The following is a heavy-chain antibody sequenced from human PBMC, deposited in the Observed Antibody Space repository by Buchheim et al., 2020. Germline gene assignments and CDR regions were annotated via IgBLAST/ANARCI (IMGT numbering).Heavy chain of an antibody. V-gene: IGHV3-15*01. CDR2: IKRKTDGGTT. CDR3: TTDHVGY. J-gene: IGHJ4*02. CDR1: GFTFSNAW. Sequence: EVQLVESGGGLVKPGGSLRLSCAASGFTFSNAWMSWVRQAPGKGLEWVGRIKRKTDGGTTDYAAPVKGRFTISRDDSKNTLYLQMNSLKTEDTAVYYCTTDHVGYWGQGTL.